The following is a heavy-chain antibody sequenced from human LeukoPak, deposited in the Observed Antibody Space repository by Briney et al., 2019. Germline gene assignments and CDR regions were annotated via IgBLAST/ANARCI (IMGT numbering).Heavy chain of an antibody. D-gene: IGHD6-6*01. Sequence: SETLSLTCSVSGGSISNYYWSWIRQPPGKGLEDIGYSYYSGSIDYNPSLKSRVTISVDTSKNQFSLMLTSVTAADSAVYYCARQSISSRRAFDIWGQGTMVTVSS. V-gene: IGHV4-59*08. J-gene: IGHJ3*02. CDR3: ARQSISSRRAFDI. CDR1: GGSISNYY. CDR2: SYYSGSI.